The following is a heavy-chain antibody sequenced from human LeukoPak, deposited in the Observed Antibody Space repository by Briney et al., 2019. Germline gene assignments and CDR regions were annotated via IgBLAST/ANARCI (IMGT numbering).Heavy chain of an antibody. CDR3: ARDHDRGYCSAGSCYSFDY. Sequence: ASVKVSCKASGYTFTGYYMHWVRQARGQGLEWMGWINPNSGGTNYAQKFQGRVTMTRDTSISTAYMELSRLRSDDTAVYYCARDHDRGYCSAGSCYSFDYWGQGTLVTVSS. CDR1: GYTFTGYY. V-gene: IGHV1-2*02. J-gene: IGHJ4*02. D-gene: IGHD2-15*01. CDR2: INPNSGGT.